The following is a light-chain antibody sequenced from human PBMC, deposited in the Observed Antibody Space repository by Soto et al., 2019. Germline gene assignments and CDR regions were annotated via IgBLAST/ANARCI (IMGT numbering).Light chain of an antibody. CDR1: QSVGAY. V-gene: IGKV3-15*01. J-gene: IGKJ2*02. Sequence: EIVMTQSPATLSVSPGERATLSCRASQSVGAYLAWYQQKPGQAPRLLIYGASTRATGIPARFSGSGSGTEFTLTISSLQPEDFAVYYCQQLHNWPCTFGQGTKVEIK. CDR2: GAS. CDR3: QQLHNWPCT.